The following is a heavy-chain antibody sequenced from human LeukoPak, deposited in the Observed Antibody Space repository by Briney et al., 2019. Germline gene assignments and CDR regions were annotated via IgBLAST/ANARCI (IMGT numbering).Heavy chain of an antibody. D-gene: IGHD3-3*01. CDR2: VSRSGTII. CDR3: ARERDDYYFDY. Sequence: GGSLRLSCAASGFTFSGYEMNWVRQAPGMGLEWVSYVSRSGTIISYADSVKGRFTISSDNAKNSLYLQMNSLRAEDTAVYYCARERDDYYFDYWGQGTLVTVSS. CDR1: GFTFSGYE. J-gene: IGHJ4*02. V-gene: IGHV3-48*03.